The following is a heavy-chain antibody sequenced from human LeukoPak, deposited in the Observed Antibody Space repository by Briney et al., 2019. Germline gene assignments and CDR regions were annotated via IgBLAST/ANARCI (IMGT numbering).Heavy chain of an antibody. V-gene: IGHV3-64*01. CDR2: ISSNGGST. J-gene: IGHJ5*02. CDR1: GFTFSSYA. Sequence: GGSLRLSCAASGFTFSSYAMHWVRQAPGKGLEYVSAISSNGGSTYYANSVKGRFTISRDNSKNTLYLQMGSLRAEDMAVYYCARDYYMGIVDQWGQGTRVTVSS. D-gene: IGHD3-22*01. CDR3: ARDYYMGIVDQ.